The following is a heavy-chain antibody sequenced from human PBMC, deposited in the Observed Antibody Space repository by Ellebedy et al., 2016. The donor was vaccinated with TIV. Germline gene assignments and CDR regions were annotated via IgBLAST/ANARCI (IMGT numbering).Heavy chain of an antibody. V-gene: IGHV1-18*01. CDR3: ARGARPDF. Sequence: AASVKVSCKASGYTFIEFGITWVRQAPGQGLEWMGWINAYNGHTDYAQKFQDRIRMARATSTNTAYMDLRSLRFDDTAVSFGARGARPDFWGQGTLVTVSS. J-gene: IGHJ4*02. CDR2: INAYNGHT. CDR1: GYTFIEFG.